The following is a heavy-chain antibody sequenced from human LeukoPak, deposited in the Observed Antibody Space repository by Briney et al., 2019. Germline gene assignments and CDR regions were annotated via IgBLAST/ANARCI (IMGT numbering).Heavy chain of an antibody. CDR1: GFTFSSYW. J-gene: IGHJ6*02. V-gene: IGHV3-7*05. Sequence: GGSLRLSCAASGFTFSSYWMSWVRQAPGKGLEWVANIKQDGSEEVYVDSVKGRFTISRDNAKNSLFLQMNTLRAEDTAVYHCARDPYSSTWSYGMDVWGQGTTVTVSS. D-gene: IGHD6-6*01. CDR3: ARDPYSSTWSYGMDV. CDR2: IKQDGSEE.